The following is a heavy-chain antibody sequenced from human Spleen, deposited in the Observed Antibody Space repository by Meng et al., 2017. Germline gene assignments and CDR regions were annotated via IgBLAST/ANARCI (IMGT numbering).Heavy chain of an antibody. J-gene: IGHJ6*02. CDR2: LSGGGFTT. CDR3: AKDVGAARNPVYYYYYYAMDV. CDR1: GFSFSSYA. D-gene: IGHD2-15*01. V-gene: IGHV3-23*01. Sequence: GESLKISCAASGFSFSSYAMSWVRRAPGKGLEWLAALSGGGFTTYYADSVKGRFTISRHNSKNTLYLQVNSLRAEDTAVYYCAKDVGAARNPVYYYYYYAMDVWGQGTTVTVSS.